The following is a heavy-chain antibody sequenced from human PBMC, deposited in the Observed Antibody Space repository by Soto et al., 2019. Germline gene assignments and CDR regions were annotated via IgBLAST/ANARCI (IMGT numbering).Heavy chain of an antibody. V-gene: IGHV3-48*02. J-gene: IGHJ4*02. D-gene: IGHD2-2*01. CDR1: GFPFGSYS. CDR3: VRGFRYACVDY. CDR2: ISTDGGTI. Sequence: EVQLVESGGGLGQPGGSLRLSCAASGFPFGSYSMSWVRQAPGKGLEWVSYISTDGGTIYYADSVKGRFTISRDDAKNSLYLQMNSLIDEDAAEYSCVRGFRYACVDYWGQGTLVNVPS.